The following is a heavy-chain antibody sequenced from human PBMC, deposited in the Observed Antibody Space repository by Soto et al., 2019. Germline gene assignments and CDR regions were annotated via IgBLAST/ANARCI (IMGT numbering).Heavy chain of an antibody. CDR2: IYYSGST. Sequence: SETLSLTGTVSGGSISSGDYYWSWIRQPPGKGLEWIGYIYYSGSTYYNPSLKSRVTISVDTSKNQFSLKLSSVTAADTAVYYCARDLAPTGSGTHTFDYWGPGTLVTVSS. D-gene: IGHD3-10*01. CDR1: GGSISSGDYY. V-gene: IGHV4-30-4*01. J-gene: IGHJ4*02. CDR3: ARDLAPTGSGTHTFDY.